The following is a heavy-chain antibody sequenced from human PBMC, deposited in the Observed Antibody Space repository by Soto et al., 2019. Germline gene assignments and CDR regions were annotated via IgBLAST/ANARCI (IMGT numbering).Heavy chain of an antibody. CDR2: INSDGSST. CDR3: ARSGSGSHQSV. CDR1: GFTFSSYW. V-gene: IGHV3-74*01. D-gene: IGHD3-10*01. J-gene: IGHJ6*02. Sequence: EVQLVDSVGGLVQPGGSLRLSCAASGFTFSSYWMHWVRQAPGKGLVWVSRINSDGSSTSYAASVKGRFTISRDNAKNTLYLQMNSLRAEDTAVYYCARSGSGSHQSVWCQGTTVTVSS.